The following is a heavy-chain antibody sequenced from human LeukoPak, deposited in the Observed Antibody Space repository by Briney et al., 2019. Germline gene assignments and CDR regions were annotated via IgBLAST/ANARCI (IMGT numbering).Heavy chain of an antibody. Sequence: GASVKVSCKASGYTFTSYAMHWVRQAPGQRLEWMGWINAGNGNTKYSQKFQGRVTITRDTSASTAYMELSSLRSEDTAVYYCARGGLLWFGEWAFDIWGQGTMVTVSS. J-gene: IGHJ3*02. CDR2: INAGNGNT. V-gene: IGHV1-3*01. CDR1: GYTFTSYA. D-gene: IGHD3-10*01. CDR3: ARGGLLWFGEWAFDI.